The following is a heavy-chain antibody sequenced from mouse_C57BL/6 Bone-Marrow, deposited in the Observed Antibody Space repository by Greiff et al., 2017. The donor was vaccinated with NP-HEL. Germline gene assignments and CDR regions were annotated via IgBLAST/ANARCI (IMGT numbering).Heavy chain of an antibody. CDR1: GFNITDDY. D-gene: IGHD1-2*01. Sequence: VQLQQSGAELVRPGASVKLSCTASGFNITDDYMHWVKQRPEQGLEWIGWIDPENGDTEYASKFQGKATITADTSSNTAYLQLSSLTSEDTAVYYCTPTAPFDYWGQGTTLTVSS. CDR2: IDPENGDT. CDR3: TPTAPFDY. J-gene: IGHJ2*01. V-gene: IGHV14-4*01.